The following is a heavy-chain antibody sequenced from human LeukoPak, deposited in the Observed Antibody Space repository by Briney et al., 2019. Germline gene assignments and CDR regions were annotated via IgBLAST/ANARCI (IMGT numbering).Heavy chain of an antibody. Sequence: GSSVTVSCKASGGTFSSYAISWVRQAPGQGLEWMGGIIPIFGTANYAQKFQGRVTITTDESTSTAYMELSGLRSEDTAVYYCASALGDYGDYFDYWGQGTLVTVSS. CDR2: IIPIFGTA. J-gene: IGHJ4*02. CDR3: ASALGDYGDYFDY. V-gene: IGHV1-69*05. CDR1: GGTFSSYA. D-gene: IGHD4-17*01.